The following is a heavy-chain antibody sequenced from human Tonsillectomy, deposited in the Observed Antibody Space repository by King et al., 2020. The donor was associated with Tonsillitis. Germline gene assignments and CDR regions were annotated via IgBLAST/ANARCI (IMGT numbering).Heavy chain of an antibody. CDR3: ARDGYDFWSGDNYYYGMDV. CDR2: ISYDGSNK. CDR1: GFTFSSYA. D-gene: IGHD3-3*01. V-gene: IGHV3-30*04. J-gene: IGHJ6*02. Sequence: EQLVQSGGGVVQPGRSLRLSCAASGFTFSSYAMHWVRQAPGKGLEWVAVISYDGSNKYYADSVKGRFTISRDNSKNTLYLQMNSLRAEDTAVYYCARDGYDFWSGDNYYYGMDVWGQGTTVTVSS.